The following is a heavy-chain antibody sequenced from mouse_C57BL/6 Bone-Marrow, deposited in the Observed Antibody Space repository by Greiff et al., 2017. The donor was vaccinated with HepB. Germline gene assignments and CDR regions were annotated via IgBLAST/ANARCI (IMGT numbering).Heavy chain of an antibody. Sequence: QVQLQQSGPELVKPGASVKISCKASGYAFSSSWLNWVKQRPGKGLEWIGRIYPGDGDTNYNGKFKGKATLTADKSSSTAYMQLSSLTSEDSAVYFCARWRLRRGYFDVWGTGTTVTVSS. CDR2: IYPGDGDT. CDR3: ARWRLRRGYFDV. J-gene: IGHJ1*03. V-gene: IGHV1-82*01. D-gene: IGHD1-2*01. CDR1: GYAFSSSW.